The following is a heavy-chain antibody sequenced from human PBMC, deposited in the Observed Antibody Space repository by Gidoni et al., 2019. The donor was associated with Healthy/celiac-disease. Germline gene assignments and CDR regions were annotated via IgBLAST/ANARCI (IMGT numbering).Heavy chain of an antibody. V-gene: IGHV4-34*01. Sequence: QVQLQQWGAGLLKPSETLSLTCAVYGGSFSGYYWSWIRQPPGKGLEWIGEINHSGSPNYNPSLKSRVTISVDTSKNQFSLKLSSVTAADTAVYYCARTNWNSHYYYYYMDVWGKGTTVTVSS. CDR3: ARTNWNSHYYYYYMDV. CDR2: INHSGSP. D-gene: IGHD1-1*01. CDR1: GGSFSGYY. J-gene: IGHJ6*03.